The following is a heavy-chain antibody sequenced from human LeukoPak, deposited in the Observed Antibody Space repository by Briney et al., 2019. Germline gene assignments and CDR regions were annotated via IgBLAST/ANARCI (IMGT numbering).Heavy chain of an antibody. J-gene: IGHJ4*02. D-gene: IGHD3-3*01. V-gene: IGHV1-2*02. Sequence: ASVKVSCKASGYTFTGYYMHWVRQAPGQGLEWMGWINPNSGGTNYAQKFQGRVTMTGDTSISTAYMELSRLRSDDTAVYYCARSIFGVGIVDYWGQGTLVTVSS. CDR3: ARSIFGVGIVDY. CDR1: GYTFTGYY. CDR2: INPNSGGT.